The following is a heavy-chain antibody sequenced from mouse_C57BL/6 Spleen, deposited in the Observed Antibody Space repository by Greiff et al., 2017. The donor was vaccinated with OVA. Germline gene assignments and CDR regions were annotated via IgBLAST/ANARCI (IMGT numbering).Heavy chain of an antibody. J-gene: IGHJ2*01. D-gene: IGHD3-2*02. Sequence: QVQLQQSGPELVKPGASVKISCKASGYAFSSSWMNWVKQRPGKGLEWIGRIYPGDGDTNYNGKFKGKATLTADKSSSTAYMQLSSPTSEDSAVYFCAGTAQASDYWGQGTTLTVSS. CDR3: AGTAQASDY. CDR1: GYAFSSSW. V-gene: IGHV1-82*01. CDR2: IYPGDGDT.